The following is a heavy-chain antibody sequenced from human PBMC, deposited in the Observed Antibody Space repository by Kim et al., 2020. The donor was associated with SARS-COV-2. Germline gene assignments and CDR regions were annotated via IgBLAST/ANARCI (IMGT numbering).Heavy chain of an antibody. J-gene: IGHJ6*02. CDR3: ASYLFLRGYDYPYYYYGMDV. CDR2: IIPIFGTA. CDR1: GGTFSSYA. Sequence: SVKVSCKASGGTFSSYAISWVRQAPGQGLEWMGGIIPIFGTANYAQKFQGRVTITADESTRTAYMELSSLRSEDTAVYYCASYLFLRGYDYPYYYYGMDVWGQGTTVTVSS. D-gene: IGHD5-12*01. V-gene: IGHV1-69*13.